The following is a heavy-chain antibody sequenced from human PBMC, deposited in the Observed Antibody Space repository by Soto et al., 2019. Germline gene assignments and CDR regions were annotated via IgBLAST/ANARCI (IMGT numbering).Heavy chain of an antibody. D-gene: IGHD3-10*01. J-gene: IGHJ4*02. V-gene: IGHV1-69*01. CDR1: GGTFSSYA. CDR3: ARDSVGGGSGSKANERVLTDY. Sequence: QVQLVQSGAEVKKPGSSVKVSCKASGGTFSSYAISWVRQAPGQGLEWMGGIIPIFGTATYAQKFQGRVTITADESTSTAYMELSSLRAEDTAVYYCARDSVGGGSGSKANERVLTDYWGQGTLVTVAS. CDR2: IIPIFGTA.